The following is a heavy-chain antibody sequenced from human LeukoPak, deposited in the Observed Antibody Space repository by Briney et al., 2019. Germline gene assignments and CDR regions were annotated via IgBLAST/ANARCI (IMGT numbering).Heavy chain of an antibody. V-gene: IGHV3-30*18. Sequence: GGSLRLSCAPSGFTFSSYGMHWVRQAPGKGLEWVAVISYDGSNKYYADSVKGRFTLSRDQSKNTLNLQMNSLRDEDTAVYYCAKDALRCTNGVCYTGDYYYYYYMDVWGKETTVTVSS. D-gene: IGHD2-8*01. CDR1: GFTFSSYG. CDR2: ISYDGSNK. J-gene: IGHJ6*03. CDR3: AKDALRCTNGVCYTGDYYYYYYMDV.